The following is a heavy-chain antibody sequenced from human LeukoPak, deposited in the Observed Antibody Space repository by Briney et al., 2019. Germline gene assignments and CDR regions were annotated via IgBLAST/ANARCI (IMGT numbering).Heavy chain of an antibody. D-gene: IGHD1-1*01. Sequence: LETLSLTCAFYLGSLRGYFWSWIRPPPAKGRAWIGQINHRGSTNYNPSIKSRVTTSVDTSKNQFSLKLSSVTAADTAVYYCANFLFERGWFDPRGQGTLVTVSS. V-gene: IGHV4-34*01. J-gene: IGHJ5*02. CDR1: LGSLRGYF. CDR2: INHRGST. CDR3: ANFLFERGWFDP.